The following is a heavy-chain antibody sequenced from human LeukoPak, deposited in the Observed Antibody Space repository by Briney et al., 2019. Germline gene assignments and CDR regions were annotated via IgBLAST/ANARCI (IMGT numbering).Heavy chain of an antibody. V-gene: IGHV4-39*07. D-gene: IGHD3-9*01. CDR1: GGSISSSSYY. J-gene: IGHJ4*02. CDR3: ARSLTIRFDY. CDR2: IYYSGST. Sequence: SETLSLTCTVSGGSISSSSYYWGWIRQPPGKGLEWIGSIYYSGSTYYNPSLKSRVTISVDTSKNQFSLKLSSVTAADTAVYYCARSLTIRFDYWGQGTLVTVSS.